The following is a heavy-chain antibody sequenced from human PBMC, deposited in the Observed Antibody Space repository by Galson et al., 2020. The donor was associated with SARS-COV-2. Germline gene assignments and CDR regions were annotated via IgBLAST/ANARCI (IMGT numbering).Heavy chain of an antibody. D-gene: IGHD3-3*01. CDR1: GFTFNAHH. V-gene: IGHV3-72*01. Sequence: GESLKISCVFSGFTFNAHHMDWVRQVPGKGLEWVGRSRSQAYSYTTEYAASVNGRFTISRDDSAKSLNLNMNNLKSEDSAVYFCAKANDCRRGSDTGDYHRDGWGKGTTVTLSS. J-gene: IGHJ6*03. CDR3: AKANDCRRGSDTGDYHRDG. CDR2: SRSQAYSYTT.